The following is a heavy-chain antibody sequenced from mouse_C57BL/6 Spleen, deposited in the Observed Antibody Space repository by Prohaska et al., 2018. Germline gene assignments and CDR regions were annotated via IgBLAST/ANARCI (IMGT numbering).Heavy chain of an antibody. CDR2: ISYDGSN. Sequence: DVQLQESGPGLVKPSQSLSLTCSVTGYSITSGYYWNWIRQFPGNKLEWMGYISYDGSNNYNPSLKNRISITRDTSKNQCFLKLNSVTTEDTATYYCARWLLRPLWYSDVWGTGTTVTVSS. CDR3: ARWLLRPLWYSDV. CDR1: GYSITSGYY. V-gene: IGHV3-6*01. D-gene: IGHD2-3*01. J-gene: IGHJ1*03.